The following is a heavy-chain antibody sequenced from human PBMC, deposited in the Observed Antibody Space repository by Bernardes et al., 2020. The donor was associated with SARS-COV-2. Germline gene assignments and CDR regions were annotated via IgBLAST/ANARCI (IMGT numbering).Heavy chain of an antibody. Sequence: GGSLRLSCAASGFTFSSYWMSWVRQAPGKGLEWVANIKQDGSEKYYVDSVKGRFTISRDNAKNSLYLQMNSLRAEDTAVYYCASPGHDYGDYNFDYWGQGTLVTVSS. CDR2: IKQDGSEK. V-gene: IGHV3-7*01. D-gene: IGHD4-17*01. CDR1: GFTFSSYW. J-gene: IGHJ4*02. CDR3: ASPGHDYGDYNFDY.